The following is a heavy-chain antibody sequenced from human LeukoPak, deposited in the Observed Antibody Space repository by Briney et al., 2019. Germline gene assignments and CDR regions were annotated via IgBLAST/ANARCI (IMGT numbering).Heavy chain of an antibody. Sequence: PGGSLRLSCAASGFTFSSYEMNWVRQAPGKGLEWVSYISSSGSTIHYADSVKGRFTISRDNAKNSLYLQMNSLRAEDTAVYYCARGHDYGGHFDYWGQGTLVTVSS. D-gene: IGHD4/OR15-4a*01. V-gene: IGHV3-48*03. J-gene: IGHJ4*02. CDR1: GFTFSSYE. CDR2: ISSSGSTI. CDR3: ARGHDYGGHFDY.